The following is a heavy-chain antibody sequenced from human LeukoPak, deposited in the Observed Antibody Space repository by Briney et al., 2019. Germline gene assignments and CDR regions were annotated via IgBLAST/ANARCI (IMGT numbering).Heavy chain of an antibody. CDR3: ARDWDSEAGAIDY. D-gene: IGHD4/OR15-4a*01. CDR1: GFTFSSYA. Sequence: GGSLRLSCAASGFTFSSYAMTWVRQAPGKGLEWVSAIVSSGINTYYAESVKGRFTISRDNSKNTVYLQMNSLTAADTAIYYCARDWDSEAGAIDYWGQGTLVAISS. CDR2: IVSSGINT. J-gene: IGHJ4*02. V-gene: IGHV3-23*01.